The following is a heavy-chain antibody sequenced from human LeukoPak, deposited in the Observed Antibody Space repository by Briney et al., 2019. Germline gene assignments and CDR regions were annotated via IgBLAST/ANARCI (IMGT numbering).Heavy chain of an antibody. J-gene: IGHJ5*02. V-gene: IGHV3-48*02. Sequence: GGSLRLSCAASGFTFSSYSMNWVRQAPGKGLEWVSYISSPSSPINYADSVKGRFTVSRDNAKNSLFLQMNSLRDEDTAVYYCTRGIRPNYLDGRAYYNDHWGQGTPVAVSS. CDR1: GFTFSSYS. D-gene: IGHD3-22*01. CDR2: ISSPSSPI. CDR3: TRGIRPNYLDGRAYYNDH.